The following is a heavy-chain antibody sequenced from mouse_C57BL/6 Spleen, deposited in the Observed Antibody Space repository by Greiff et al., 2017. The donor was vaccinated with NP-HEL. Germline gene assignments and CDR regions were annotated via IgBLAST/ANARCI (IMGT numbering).Heavy chain of an antibody. CDR3: AREAPCYNGSSPYWYFDV. CDR1: GYAFSSYW. CDR2: IYPGDGDT. Sequence: VQLQQSGAELVKPGASVKISCKASGYAFSSYWMNWVKQRPGKGLEWIGQIYPGDGDTNYNGKFKGKATLTADKSSSTAYMQRSSLTSEDSAVYVGAREAPCYNGSSPYWYFDVWGTGTTVTVSA. D-gene: IGHD1-1*01. V-gene: IGHV1-80*01. J-gene: IGHJ1*03.